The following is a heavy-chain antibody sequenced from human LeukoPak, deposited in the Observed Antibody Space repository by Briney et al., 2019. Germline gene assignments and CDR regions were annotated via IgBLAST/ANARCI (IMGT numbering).Heavy chain of an antibody. Sequence: SETLSLTCAVYGGSFSGYYWSWIRQPPGKGLEWMGEINHSGSTNYNPSLKSRVTISVDTSKNQFSLKLSSVTAADTAVYYCARGRRGYTYGYGTFDPWGQGTLVTVSS. V-gene: IGHV4-34*01. CDR3: ARGRRGYTYGYGTFDP. D-gene: IGHD5-18*01. CDR2: INHSGST. CDR1: GGSFSGYY. J-gene: IGHJ5*02.